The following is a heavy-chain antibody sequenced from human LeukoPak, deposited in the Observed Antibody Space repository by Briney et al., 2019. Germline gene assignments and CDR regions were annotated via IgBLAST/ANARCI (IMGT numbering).Heavy chain of an antibody. CDR2: ISGSGGNT. Sequence: PGGSLRLSCAASGFTFSSYAMSWVRQAPGKGLEWLSAISGSGGNTYYADSVKGRFTISRDNSKNTLYLQMNSLRAEDTAVYYCAKDQYGGNPQYYFDYWGQGTLVTVSS. V-gene: IGHV3-23*01. J-gene: IGHJ4*02. CDR3: AKDQYGGNPQYYFDY. CDR1: GFTFSSYA. D-gene: IGHD4-23*01.